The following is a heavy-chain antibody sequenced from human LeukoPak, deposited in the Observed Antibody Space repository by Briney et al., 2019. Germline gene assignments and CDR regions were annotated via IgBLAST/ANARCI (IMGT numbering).Heavy chain of an antibody. CDR2: INPGDSDT. V-gene: IGHV5-51*01. Sequence: GESLKISCKGSGYRFTSYWIGWVRQMPGKGLEWMGIINPGDSDTRYSPSFQGQATISADKSISTAYLQWSSLKASDTAMYYCARHPDCTRTSCYVDYYGMDVWGQGTTVTVSS. CDR1: GYRFTSYW. J-gene: IGHJ6*02. D-gene: IGHD2-2*01. CDR3: ARHPDCTRTSCYVDYYGMDV.